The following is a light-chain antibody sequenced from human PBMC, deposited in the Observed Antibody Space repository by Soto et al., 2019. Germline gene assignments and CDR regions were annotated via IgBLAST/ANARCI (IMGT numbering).Light chain of an antibody. V-gene: IGKV3-15*01. CDR3: QQYNDWPPLT. Sequence: EVIMTQSPATLSVSPGERATLSCRASQTIRSNLAWYQKKPGQAPRLLIYGASTRATGIPARFSGSGSGTEFTLTITSLQSEDFALYFCQQYNDWPPLTFGGGTKVEVK. CDR2: GAS. CDR1: QTIRSN. J-gene: IGKJ4*01.